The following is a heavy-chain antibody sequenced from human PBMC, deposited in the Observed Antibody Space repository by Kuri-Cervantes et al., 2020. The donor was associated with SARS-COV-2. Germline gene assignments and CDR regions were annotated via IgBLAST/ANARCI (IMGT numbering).Heavy chain of an antibody. CDR2: INLMFDSA. V-gene: IGHV1-69*08. D-gene: IGHD2-2*01. J-gene: IGHJ6*02. Sequence: SVKVSCKASGCTFISSSITWVRQAPGQGLEWMGRINLMFDSANYAQKVQGRVTITADKSTRTTYMELSSLTSEDTAVYYCARVHCISVSCFSAYPLDVWGQGTTVTVSS. CDR3: ARVHCISVSCFSAYPLDV. CDR1: GCTFISSS.